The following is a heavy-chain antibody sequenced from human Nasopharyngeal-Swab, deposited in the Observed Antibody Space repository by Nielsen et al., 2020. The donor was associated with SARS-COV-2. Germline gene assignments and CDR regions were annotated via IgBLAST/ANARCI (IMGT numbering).Heavy chain of an antibody. CDR2: IIPVFGTP. CDR3: AEVRTNYGMGLNGALDP. D-gene: IGHD4-17*01. V-gene: IGHV1-69*01. Sequence: WARQAPGQGLVWMGGIIPVFGTPLYAQKFQGRVTISADESTTTTYMELSSLRSQDTAVYYCAEVRTNYGMGLNGALDPWGQGTLVTVSS. J-gene: IGHJ5*02.